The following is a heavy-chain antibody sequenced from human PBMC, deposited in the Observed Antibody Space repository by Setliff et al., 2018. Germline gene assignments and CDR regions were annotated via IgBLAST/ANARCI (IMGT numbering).Heavy chain of an antibody. CDR2: ISVYNSNT. CDR3: ARVTYCGGDCYSFDY. Sequence: ASVKVSCKASGYSFSDFYIHWVRQVPGRGPEWMGWISVYNSNTNYAEKLRSRVTMTTDTSTSTAYVELRSLRSDDTAVYFCARVTYCGGDCYSFDYWGQGTLVTVSS. V-gene: IGHV1-18*04. CDR1: GYSFSDFY. D-gene: IGHD2-21*01. J-gene: IGHJ4*02.